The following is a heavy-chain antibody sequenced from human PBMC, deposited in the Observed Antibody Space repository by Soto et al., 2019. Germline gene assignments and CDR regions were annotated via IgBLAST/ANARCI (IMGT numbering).Heavy chain of an antibody. V-gene: IGHV3-48*02. CDR1: GCTYGDYA. J-gene: IGHJ4*02. CDR2: ISASSSSI. Sequence: SGGSLIVSCAAAGCTYGDYARNWVRQAPGKGLEWIAYISASSSSIYYADSVRGRFTISRDNARNLLILQVNSLRDEDTALYYCTRDFTWSEVYWGQGVQVTVSS. CDR3: TRDFTWSEVY. D-gene: IGHD3-3*01.